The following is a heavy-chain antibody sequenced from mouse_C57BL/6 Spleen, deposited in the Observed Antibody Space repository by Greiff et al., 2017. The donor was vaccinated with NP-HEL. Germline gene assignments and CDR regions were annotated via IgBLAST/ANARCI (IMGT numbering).Heavy chain of an antibody. CDR2: IDPNSGGT. CDR3: ARAYGSRDYYAMDY. CDR1: GYTFTSYW. V-gene: IGHV1-72*01. Sequence: QVHVKQPGAELVKPGASVKLSCKASGYTFTSYWMHWVKQRPGRGLEWIGRIDPNSGGTKYNEKFKSKATLTVDKPSSTAYMQLSSLTSEDSAVYYCARAYGSRDYYAMDYWGQGTSVTVSS. D-gene: IGHD1-1*01. J-gene: IGHJ4*01.